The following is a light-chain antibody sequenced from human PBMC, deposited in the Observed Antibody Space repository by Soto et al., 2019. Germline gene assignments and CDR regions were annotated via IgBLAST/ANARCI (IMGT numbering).Light chain of an antibody. CDR2: DVN. Sequence: QSVLTQPASVSGSPGQSITISCTGTSSDVGGYNYVSWYQHHPGKAPKLLIYDVNNRPSGVSDRFSGSKSGNTASLTISGLQTEDEADYYCSSYTDGSSLLFGGGTQLTVL. CDR1: SSDVGGYNY. J-gene: IGLJ3*02. V-gene: IGLV2-14*01. CDR3: SSYTDGSSLL.